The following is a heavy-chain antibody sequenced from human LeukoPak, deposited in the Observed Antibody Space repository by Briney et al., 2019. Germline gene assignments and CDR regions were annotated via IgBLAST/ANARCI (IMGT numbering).Heavy chain of an antibody. CDR1: GGSISRSSYY. CDR2: IYYSRNT. Sequence: SETLTLICTVPGGSISRSSYYWGWIRQPPGKGLEWIGGIYYSRNTYYSPSLKSRVTVTVDTSKNQFSLKLSSVTDTDTAVYYCARRGSGLNWFDPWGQGTLVSVSS. D-gene: IGHD3-22*01. V-gene: IGHV4-39*01. CDR3: ARRGSGLNWFDP. J-gene: IGHJ5*02.